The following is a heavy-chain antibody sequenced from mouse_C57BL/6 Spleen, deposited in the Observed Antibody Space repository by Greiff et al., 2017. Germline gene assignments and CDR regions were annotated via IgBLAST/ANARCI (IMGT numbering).Heavy chain of an antibody. J-gene: IGHJ2*01. Sequence: QVQLQQPGAELVMPGASVKLSCKASGYTFTSYWMHWVKQRPGQGLEWIGEIDPSDSYTNYNQKFKGKSTLTVDKSSSTAYMQLSSLTSEDSAVYYCARGGTTVVATGYFDYWGQGTTLTVSS. V-gene: IGHV1-69*01. CDR1: GYTFTSYW. CDR2: IDPSDSYT. CDR3: ARGGTTVVATGYFDY. D-gene: IGHD1-1*01.